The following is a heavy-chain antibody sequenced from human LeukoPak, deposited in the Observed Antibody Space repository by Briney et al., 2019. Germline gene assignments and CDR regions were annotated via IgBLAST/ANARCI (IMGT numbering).Heavy chain of an antibody. D-gene: IGHD3-10*01. CDR3: AKRGVVIRVFLVGFHKEAYYFDS. Sequence: GGSLRLPCAVSGITLSNYGMSWVRQAPGKGLEWVAGLSDSGGGTNYADSVQGRFTISRDNPKNTLYLQMNSLRAEDTAVYFCAKRGVVIRVFLVGFHKEAYYFDSWGQGALVTVSS. V-gene: IGHV3-23*01. CDR1: GITLSNYG. CDR2: LSDSGGGT. J-gene: IGHJ4*02.